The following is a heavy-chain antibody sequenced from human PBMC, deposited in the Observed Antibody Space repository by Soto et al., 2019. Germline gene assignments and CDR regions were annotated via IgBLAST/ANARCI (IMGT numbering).Heavy chain of an antibody. Sequence: EVQLVESGGGLVKPGGSLRLSCAASGFTFSSYSMNWVRQAPGEGLDWGSSISSSSSYIYYADSVKGRFTISRDNAKNSLYLQMNSMRAEDTAVYYCARDGVSSSYLGYWGQGTLVTDSS. J-gene: IGHJ4*02. CDR2: ISSSSSYI. V-gene: IGHV3-21*01. CDR1: GFTFSSYS. D-gene: IGHD6-6*01. CDR3: ARDGVSSSYLGY.